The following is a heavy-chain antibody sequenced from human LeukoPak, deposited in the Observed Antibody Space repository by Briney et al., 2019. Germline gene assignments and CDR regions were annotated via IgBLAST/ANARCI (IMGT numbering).Heavy chain of an antibody. CDR1: GFTFDDYA. CDR2: ISWNSGSI. D-gene: IGHD4-17*01. Sequence: GRSLRLSCAASGFTFDDYAMHWVRQAPGKGLEWVSGISWNSGSIGYADSVKGRFTISRDNSKNTLYLQMNSLRAEDTAVYYCARDGLSTVTTGPHAFDIWGQGTMVTVAS. J-gene: IGHJ3*02. V-gene: IGHV3-9*01. CDR3: ARDGLSTVTTGPHAFDI.